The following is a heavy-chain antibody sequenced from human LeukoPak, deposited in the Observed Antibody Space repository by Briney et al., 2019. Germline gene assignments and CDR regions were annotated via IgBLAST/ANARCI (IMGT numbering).Heavy chain of an antibody. CDR1: GFTFSSYE. J-gene: IGHJ4*02. V-gene: IGHV4-34*01. D-gene: IGHD3-9*01. Sequence: GSLRLSCAASGFTFSSYEMNWVRQPPGKGLEWIGEINHSGSTNYNPSLKSRVTISVDTSKNQFSLKLSSVTAADTAVYYCARRFTRRYFDWLSKESKYYFDYWGQGTLVTVSS. CDR2: INHSGST. CDR3: ARRFTRRYFDWLSKESKYYFDY.